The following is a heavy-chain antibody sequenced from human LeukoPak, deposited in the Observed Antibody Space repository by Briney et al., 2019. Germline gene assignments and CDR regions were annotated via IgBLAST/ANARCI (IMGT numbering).Heavy chain of an antibody. CDR2: INHSGST. CDR1: GGSFSGYY. J-gene: IGHJ4*02. V-gene: IGHV4-34*01. Sequence: SETLSLTCAVYGGSFSGYYWSRIRQPPGKGLEWIGEINHSGSTNYNPSLKSRVAISVDKSENHISLKLTSVTAADTAVYYCAREGGPYRPLDYSGQGTLVTVAS. CDR3: AREGGPYRPLDY.